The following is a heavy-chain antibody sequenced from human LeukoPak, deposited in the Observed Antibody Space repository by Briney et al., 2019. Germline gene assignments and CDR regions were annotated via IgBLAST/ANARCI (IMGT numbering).Heavy chain of an antibody. J-gene: IGHJ6*02. CDR3: ARVPADSYGDYVVYYYGMDV. D-gene: IGHD4-17*01. V-gene: IGHV4-61*01. CDR1: GDSVSSSNYY. Sequence: SETLSLTCAVSGDSVSSSNYYWSWIRQPPGKGLEWIGYIYYGGSTNYNPSLKSRVTISVDTSKSQFSLKLSSVTAADTAVYYCARVPADSYGDYVVYYYGMDVWGQGTTVTVSS. CDR2: IYYGGST.